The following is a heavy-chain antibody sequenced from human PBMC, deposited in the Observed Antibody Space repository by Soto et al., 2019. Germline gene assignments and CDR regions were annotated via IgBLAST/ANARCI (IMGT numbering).Heavy chain of an antibody. CDR3: ARDNYGGMLDF. D-gene: IGHD4-17*01. Sequence: SETLSLTCTVSGGSILNGGHYWTWIRQNPGKGLEWIGRIFFSGNTHYNPALKSRLTFSLDTAKTQFSLELASVTAADTAIYYCARDNYGGMLDFWRPGTLVTVSS. CDR1: GGSILNGGHY. V-gene: IGHV4-31*03. J-gene: IGHJ4*02. CDR2: IFFSGNT.